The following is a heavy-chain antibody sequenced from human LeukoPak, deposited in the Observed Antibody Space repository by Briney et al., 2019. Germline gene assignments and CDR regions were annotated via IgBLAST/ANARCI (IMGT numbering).Heavy chain of an antibody. D-gene: IGHD4-17*01. CDR2: MDTSGST. V-gene: IGHV4-61*02. Sequence: SQTLSLTCTVSGGSISSGSYYWSWIRQPAGKVLEWIGRMDTSGSTTYNPSLKSRATISPDTSKNQFSLKLSSVTAADTAVYYCARVGVYGDYGNWFDPWGQGTLVTVSS. J-gene: IGHJ5*02. CDR3: ARVGVYGDYGNWFDP. CDR1: GGSISSGSYY.